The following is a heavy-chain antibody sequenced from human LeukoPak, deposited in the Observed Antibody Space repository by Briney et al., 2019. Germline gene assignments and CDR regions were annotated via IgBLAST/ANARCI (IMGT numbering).Heavy chain of an antibody. V-gene: IGHV3-7*01. CDR1: GFTFSSYW. J-gene: IGHJ6*02. D-gene: IGHD1-26*01. Sequence: GGSLRLSCAASGFTFSSYWMSWVRQAPGKGLEWVANIKQDGSEKYYVDSVKGRFTISRDNAKNSLYLQMNSLRAEDTAVYYCARDRGYYPYYYYGMDVWGQGTKVTVSS. CDR3: ARDRGYYPYYYYGMDV. CDR2: IKQDGSEK.